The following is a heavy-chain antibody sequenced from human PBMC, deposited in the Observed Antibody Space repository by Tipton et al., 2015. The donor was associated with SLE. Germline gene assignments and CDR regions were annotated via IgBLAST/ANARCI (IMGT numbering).Heavy chain of an antibody. Sequence: SLRLSCAASRLSISNNWMSWVRQAPGKGLEWVAHINQDGSEQYYVDSVKGRFTISRDNAKNSLYLQMNSLRAEDTAVYYCAREGRGYSLIMDVWGKGTTVTVSS. V-gene: IGHV3-7*01. CDR1: RLSISNNW. D-gene: IGHD5-18*01. CDR3: AREGRGYSLIMDV. J-gene: IGHJ6*04. CDR2: INQDGSEQ.